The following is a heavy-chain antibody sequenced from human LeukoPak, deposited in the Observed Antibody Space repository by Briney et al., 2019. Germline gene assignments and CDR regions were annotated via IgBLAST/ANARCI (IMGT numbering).Heavy chain of an antibody. J-gene: IGHJ4*02. CDR2: ISAYNGNT. D-gene: IGHD3-16*02. CDR3: ARVKMITFGGVIVTQDSDY. V-gene: IGHV1-18*01. CDR1: GYTFTSYG. Sequence: GASVKVSCKASGYTFTSYGISWVRQAPGQGLEWMGWISAYNGNTNYAQKLQGRVTMTTDTSTSTAYMELRSLRSDDTAVYYCARVKMITFGGVIVTQDSDYWGQGTLVTVSS.